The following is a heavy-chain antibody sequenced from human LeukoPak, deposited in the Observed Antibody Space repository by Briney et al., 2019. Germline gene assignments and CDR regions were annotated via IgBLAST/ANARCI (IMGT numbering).Heavy chain of an antibody. Sequence: GGSLRLSCAASEFTFSSYSMNWVRQAPGKGLEWVSYITNSGNSKSYADSVKGRFTISRDNTKNSLYLQMNGLRAEDTAVCYCARTRSSGDLTFDYWGQGILVTVSS. CDR2: ITNSGNSK. CDR3: ARTRSSGDLTFDY. V-gene: IGHV3-48*01. CDR1: EFTFSSYS. J-gene: IGHJ4*02. D-gene: IGHD3-22*01.